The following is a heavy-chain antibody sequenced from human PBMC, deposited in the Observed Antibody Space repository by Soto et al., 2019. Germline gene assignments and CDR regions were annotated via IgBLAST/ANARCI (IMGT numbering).Heavy chain of an antibody. Sequence: SETLSLTCTVSGGSISSYYWSWIRQPPGKGLEWIGYIYYSGSTNYNPSLKSRVTISVDTSKNQFSLKLSSVTAADTAVYYCARDVGATGSYGYYYYYMDVWGKGXTVTVSS. CDR3: ARDVGATGSYGYYYYYMDV. CDR1: GGSISSYY. J-gene: IGHJ6*03. D-gene: IGHD1-26*01. V-gene: IGHV4-59*01. CDR2: IYYSGST.